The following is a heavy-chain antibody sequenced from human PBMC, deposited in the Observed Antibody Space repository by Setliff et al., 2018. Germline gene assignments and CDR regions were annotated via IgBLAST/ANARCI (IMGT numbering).Heavy chain of an antibody. D-gene: IGHD3-10*01. CDR1: GFIFSDYY. CDR2: ISGSGSTI. CDR3: ARLRAPGSHGLDP. Sequence: PGGSLRLSCAASGFIFSDYYMSWIRQTPGKGLEWVAYISGSGSTIYYADSVKGRFTISRDNAKTSLYLQMNSLRADDTAVYYCARLRAPGSHGLDPWGQGTLVTVSS. V-gene: IGHV3-11*04. J-gene: IGHJ5*02.